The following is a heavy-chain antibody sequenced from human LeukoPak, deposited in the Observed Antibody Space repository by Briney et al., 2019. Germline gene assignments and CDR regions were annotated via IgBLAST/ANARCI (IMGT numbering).Heavy chain of an antibody. CDR1: EFTHG. Sequence: GGSLRLSCTASEFTHGMNWVRQAPGKGLEWVSGISSSGSGDNTYYADSVKGRFTISRDSSKNTLFLHMNTLRAEDTAIYYCAKDRTVGASYWYFDLWAVAPWSLSPQ. J-gene: IGHJ2*01. V-gene: IGHV3-23*01. CDR2: ISSSGSGDNT. CDR3: AKDRTVGASYWYFDL. D-gene: IGHD1-26*01.